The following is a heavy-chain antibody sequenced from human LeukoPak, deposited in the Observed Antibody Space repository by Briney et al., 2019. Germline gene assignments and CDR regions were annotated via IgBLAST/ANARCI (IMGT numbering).Heavy chain of an antibody. Sequence: ASVKVSCKASGYTFTSYGIRWVRQAPGQGREGMGWISAYNGNTNYAQKLQGRVTMTTDTSTSTAYMELRSLRSDDTAVYYCARGEYCTNGVCPGDYWGQGTLVTVSS. D-gene: IGHD2-8*01. V-gene: IGHV1-18*01. CDR3: ARGEYCTNGVCPGDY. J-gene: IGHJ4*02. CDR1: GYTFTSYG. CDR2: ISAYNGNT.